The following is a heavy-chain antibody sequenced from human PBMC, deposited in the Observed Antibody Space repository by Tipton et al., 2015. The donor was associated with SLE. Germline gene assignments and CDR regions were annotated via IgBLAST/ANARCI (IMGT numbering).Heavy chain of an antibody. CDR1: GYTFTSYG. D-gene: IGHD3-3*01. CDR3: ARDRNDFWSGYQYYFDY. V-gene: IGHV1-18*01. CDR2: ISAYNGNT. J-gene: IGHJ4*02. Sequence: QSGAEVKKPGASVKVSCKASGYTFTSYGISWVRQAPGQGLEWMGWISAYNGNTNYAQKLQGRVTMTTDTSTSTAYMELRSLRSDDTAVYYCARDRNDFWSGYQYYFDYWGQGTLVTVSS.